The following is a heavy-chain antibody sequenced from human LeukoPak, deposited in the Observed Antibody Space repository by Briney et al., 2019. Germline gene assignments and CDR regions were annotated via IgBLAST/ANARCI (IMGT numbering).Heavy chain of an antibody. CDR3: ARVGGDCGGDCYHYYSMDV. J-gene: IGHJ6*03. V-gene: IGHV4-4*07. Sequence: SETLSLTCSVSGGSISSYYWSWIRQFAGKGLEWIGRIYPTGSTNYNPSLKSRVTISGDKSKNQFSLKLSSVTAADTAVYYCARVGGDCGGDCYHYYSMDVWGKGTTVTVSS. CDR1: GGSISSYY. D-gene: IGHD2-21*02. CDR2: IYPTGST.